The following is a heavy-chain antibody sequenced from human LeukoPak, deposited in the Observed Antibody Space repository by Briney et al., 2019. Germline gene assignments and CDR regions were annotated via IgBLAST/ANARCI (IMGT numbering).Heavy chain of an antibody. V-gene: IGHV4-59*12. CDR1: GGSISSYY. CDR2: IYYSGST. J-gene: IGHJ6*03. Sequence: SETLSLTCTVSGGSISSYYWSWIRQPPGKGLEWIGYIYYSGSTNYNPSLKSRVTISVDTSKNQFSLKLSSVTAAHTAVYYCARERAYYDFWSGYYSPYYYYYMDVWGKGTTVTVSS. D-gene: IGHD3-3*01. CDR3: ARERAYYDFWSGYYSPYYYYYMDV.